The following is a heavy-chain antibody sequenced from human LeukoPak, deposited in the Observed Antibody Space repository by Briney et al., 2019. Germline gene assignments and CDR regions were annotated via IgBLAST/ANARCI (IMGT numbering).Heavy chain of an antibody. V-gene: IGHV3-74*01. CDR1: ALTLSSYW. CDR2: INTDGSST. Sequence: PGGSLRLSCATSALTLSSYWMHWVRQAPGKGLVWVSRINTDGSSTTYADSVKGRFTISRDNAKNTLYLQMNSLRAEDTAVYYCARHDWGLKWSGYWGQGNLVTVSS. D-gene: IGHD7-27*01. CDR3: ARHDWGLKWSGY. J-gene: IGHJ4*02.